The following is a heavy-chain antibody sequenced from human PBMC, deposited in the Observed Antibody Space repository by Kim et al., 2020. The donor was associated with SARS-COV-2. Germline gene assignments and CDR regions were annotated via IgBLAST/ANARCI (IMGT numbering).Heavy chain of an antibody. D-gene: IGHD6-6*01. J-gene: IGHJ4*02. V-gene: IGHV1-46*01. CDR3: ARDQQLGSF. CDR2: ST. Sequence: STSYAQKFQGRVTMTRDTSTSTVYMELSSLRSEDTAVYYCARDQQLGSFWGQGTLVTVSS.